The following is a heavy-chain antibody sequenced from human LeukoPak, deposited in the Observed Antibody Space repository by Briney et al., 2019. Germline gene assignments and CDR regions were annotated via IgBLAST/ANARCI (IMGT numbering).Heavy chain of an antibody. CDR1: GFSFSDYN. D-gene: IGHD4-11*01. Sequence: GRSLRLSCAASGFSFSDYNMHWVRQAPGKGLEWMAVISYNGINEYYADSVKGRFTISRDNAKNSLYLQMNSLRAEDTAVYYCTTSDINYRPFDNWGQGTLVTVSS. CDR3: TTSDINYRPFDN. CDR2: ISYNGINE. V-gene: IGHV3-30*03. J-gene: IGHJ4*02.